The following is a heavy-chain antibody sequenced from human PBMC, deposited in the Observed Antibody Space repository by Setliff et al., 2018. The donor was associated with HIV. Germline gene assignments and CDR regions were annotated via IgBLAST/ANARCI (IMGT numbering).Heavy chain of an antibody. D-gene: IGHD3-3*01. J-gene: IGHJ4*02. CDR2: ISGNNGKT. CDR1: GYIFTSYG. V-gene: IGHV1-18*01. CDR3: ARWRWQQSEFDY. Sequence: ASVKVSCKASGYIFTSYGISWVRRAPGQGLEWMGWISGNNGKTNYAQNFQGRVTVTTDTSTSTVYMELRSLRAGDTAVYYCARWRWQQSEFDYWGQGTLVTVSS.